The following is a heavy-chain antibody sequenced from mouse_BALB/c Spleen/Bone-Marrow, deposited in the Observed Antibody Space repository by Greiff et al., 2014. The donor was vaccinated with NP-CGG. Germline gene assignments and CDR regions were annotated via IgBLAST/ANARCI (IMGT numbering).Heavy chain of an antibody. CDR3: ARPAVGRYFDY. CDR2: INPDSSTI. V-gene: IGHV4-1*02. J-gene: IGHJ2*01. Sequence: VQLQQPGGGLVQPGGSLKLSCAASGFDFSRYWMSWVRQAPGKGLEWIGEINPDSSTINYTPSLKDKFIISRDNARNTLYLQMSKVRSEDTALYYCARPAVGRYFDYWGQGTTLTVSA. D-gene: IGHD4-1*01. CDR1: GFDFSRYW.